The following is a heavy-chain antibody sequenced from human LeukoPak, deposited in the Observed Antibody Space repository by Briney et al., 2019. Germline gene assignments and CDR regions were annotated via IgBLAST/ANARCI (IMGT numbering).Heavy chain of an antibody. V-gene: IGHV1-2*02. CDR1: GYTFTGYY. CDR3: ARVKYDILTGYPSMHV. D-gene: IGHD3-9*01. J-gene: IGHJ6*03. CDR2: INPNSGGT. Sequence: ASVKLSCMASGYTFTGYYMHWVRQAPGKGLEWMGVINPNSGGTNYAQNVQGRVTMTRDTSISTAYMELSRLSSDDTAVYYCARVKYDILTGYPSMHVWGKGTTVPVSS.